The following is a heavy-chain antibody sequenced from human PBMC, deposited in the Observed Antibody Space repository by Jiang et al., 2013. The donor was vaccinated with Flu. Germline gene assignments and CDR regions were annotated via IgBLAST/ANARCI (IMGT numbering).Heavy chain of an antibody. CDR1: GFTFSSYG. D-gene: IGHD2-21*02. CDR2: IRYDGSNK. J-gene: IGHJ4*02. CDR3: AKEGPGCGGDCYSDY. V-gene: IGHV3-30*02. Sequence: VQLLESGGGLVQPGGSLRLSCAASGFTFSSYGMHWVRQAPGKGLEWVAFIRYDGSNKYYADSVKGRFTISRDNSKNTLYLQMNSLRAEDTAVYYCAKEGPGCGGDCYSDYWGQGTLVTVSS.